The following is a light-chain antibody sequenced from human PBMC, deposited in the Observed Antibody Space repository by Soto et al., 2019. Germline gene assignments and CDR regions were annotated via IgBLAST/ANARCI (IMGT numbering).Light chain of an antibody. V-gene: IGLV2-14*01. CDR2: EVS. CDR3: SSYTSSSTWV. CDR1: SSDVGGYNY. Sequence: QSVLTQPASVSGSPGQSITISCTGTSSDVGGYNYVSWYQQHPGKAPKLMIYEVSNRPSGVSDRFSGSRSGNTASLTISGLQVEDESDYYCSSYTSSSTWVFGGGTKLTVL. J-gene: IGLJ3*02.